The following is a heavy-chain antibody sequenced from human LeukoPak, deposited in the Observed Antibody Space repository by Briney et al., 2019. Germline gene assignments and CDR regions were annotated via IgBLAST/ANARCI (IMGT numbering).Heavy chain of an antibody. CDR1: GFTFGDYA. V-gene: IGHV3-49*03. CDR2: IRSKAYGGTT. J-gene: IGHJ4*02. Sequence: GGSLRLSCTASGFTFGDYAMSWFRQAPGKGLEWVGFIRSKAYGGTTEYAASVKGRFTISRDDSKSIAYLQMSSPKTEDTAVYYCTRGSLYVVVPAATNFDYWGQGTLVTVSS. D-gene: IGHD2-2*01. CDR3: TRGSLYVVVPAATNFDY.